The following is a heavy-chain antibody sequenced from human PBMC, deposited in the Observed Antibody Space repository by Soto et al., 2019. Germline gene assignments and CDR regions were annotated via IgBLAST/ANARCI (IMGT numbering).Heavy chain of an antibody. CDR2: IYYSGSI. Sequence: SETLSLTCTVSGGSISSSSYYWGWIRQPPGKGLEWIGSIYYSGSIYYNPSLKSRVTISVDTSKNQFSLKLSSVTAADTAVYYCARRGGQRWLQFNDYYYYGMDVWGQGTTVTVSS. V-gene: IGHV4-39*01. J-gene: IGHJ6*02. CDR1: GGSISSSSYY. D-gene: IGHD5-12*01. CDR3: ARRGGQRWLQFNDYYYYGMDV.